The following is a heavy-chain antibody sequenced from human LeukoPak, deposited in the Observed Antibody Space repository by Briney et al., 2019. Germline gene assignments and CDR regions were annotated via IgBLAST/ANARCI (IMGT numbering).Heavy chain of an antibody. CDR2: INAGNGNT. Sequence: GASVKVSCKASGYTFTSYAMHWVRQAPGQRLEWMGWINAGNGNTKYSQKFQGRATITRDTSASTAYMELSSLRSEDTAVYYCARDGCSSTSCYTGVGFDPWGQGTLVTVSS. CDR1: GYTFTSYA. D-gene: IGHD2-2*02. J-gene: IGHJ5*02. V-gene: IGHV1-3*01. CDR3: ARDGCSSTSCYTGVGFDP.